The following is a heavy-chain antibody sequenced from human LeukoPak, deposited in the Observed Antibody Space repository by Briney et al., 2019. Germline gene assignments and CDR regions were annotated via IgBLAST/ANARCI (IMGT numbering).Heavy chain of an antibody. Sequence: PGGSLRLSCAASGFTFSSYGMHWVRQAPGKGLEWVAVTWYDGSNKYYADSVKGRFTISRDNSKNTLYLQMNSLRAEDTAVYYCARDEVAAAARYNWFDPWGQGTLVTVSS. D-gene: IGHD6-13*01. J-gene: IGHJ5*02. CDR3: ARDEVAAAARYNWFDP. CDR2: TWYDGSNK. CDR1: GFTFSSYG. V-gene: IGHV3-33*01.